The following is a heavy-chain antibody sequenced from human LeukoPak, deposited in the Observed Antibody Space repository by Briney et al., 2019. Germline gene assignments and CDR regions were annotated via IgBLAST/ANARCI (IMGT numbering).Heavy chain of an antibody. CDR3: AKDEGRPEY. Sequence: GGSLRLSCVVSGFTLSSYSMNWVRLPPGKGLECVAHISRSGENVQYADSVKGRFTISRDITKNSLYLQMNSLRDEDTAVYYCAKDEGRPEYWGQGTLVTVSS. J-gene: IGHJ4*02. CDR1: GFTLSSYS. V-gene: IGHV3-21*05. CDR2: ISRSGENV.